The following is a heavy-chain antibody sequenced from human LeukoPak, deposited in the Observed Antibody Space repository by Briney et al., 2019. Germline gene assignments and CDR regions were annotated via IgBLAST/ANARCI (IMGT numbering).Heavy chain of an antibody. J-gene: IGHJ3*02. CDR1: GFTFSSYA. D-gene: IGHD6-13*01. V-gene: IGHV3-23*01. Sequence: GGSLRLSCAASGFTFSSYAMSWVRQAPGKGLEGVSGITDNTYYADSVKGRFTISRDNSKNTLNLKMDSLRAEDTAVYYCAKACREYSGSAYGAFDIWGQGTMVTVSS. CDR2: ITDNT. CDR3: AKACREYSGSAYGAFDI.